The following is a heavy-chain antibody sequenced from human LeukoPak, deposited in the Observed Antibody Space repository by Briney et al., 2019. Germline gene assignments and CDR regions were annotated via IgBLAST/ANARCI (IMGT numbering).Heavy chain of an antibody. CDR2: IRYDGSNK. D-gene: IGHD6-6*01. CDR3: AKDRVSSSHSYYYYYYVDV. Sequence: GGSLRLSCAASGFTFSRYGMHWVRQAPGKGLEWVAFIRYDGSNKYYADSVKGRFTISRDNSKNTLYLQMNSLRAEDTAVYYCAKDRVSSSHSYYYYYYVDVWGKGTTVTVSS. V-gene: IGHV3-30*02. CDR1: GFTFSRYG. J-gene: IGHJ6*03.